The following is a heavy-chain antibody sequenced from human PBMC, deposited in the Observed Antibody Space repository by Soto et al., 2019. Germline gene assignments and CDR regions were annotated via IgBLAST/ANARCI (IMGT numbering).Heavy chain of an antibody. CDR2: IKQDGSDK. V-gene: IGHV3-7*01. D-gene: IGHD6-13*01. Sequence: GGSLRLSCSASGFTFSSYWMSWVRQAPGKGLEWVANIKQDGSDKYYVDSVKGRFTISRDNAKNSLYLQKNSLRAEDTAGYYFDNSAAPPSNSLAQRTVVPISS. J-gene: IGHJ4*03. CDR1: GFTFSSYW. CDR3: DNSAAPPSNS.